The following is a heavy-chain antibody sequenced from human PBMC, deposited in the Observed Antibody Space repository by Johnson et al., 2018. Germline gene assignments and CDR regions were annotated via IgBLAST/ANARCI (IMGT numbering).Heavy chain of an antibody. D-gene: IGHD4-17*01. J-gene: IGHJ1*01. CDR3: ARSQSAYYGACVGAEDLQH. Sequence: VQLVQSGGGLVQPGRSLRLSCAASGFTFDDYAMHWVRQAPGQGLEWVPGISWNRGSIGYADSVKGRFPISRENAKNSLHLQMNSLRAEDPAVYYCARSQSAYYGACVGAEDLQHWGQGTLVTVSS. CDR2: ISWNRGSI. V-gene: IGHV3-9*01. CDR1: GFTFDDYA.